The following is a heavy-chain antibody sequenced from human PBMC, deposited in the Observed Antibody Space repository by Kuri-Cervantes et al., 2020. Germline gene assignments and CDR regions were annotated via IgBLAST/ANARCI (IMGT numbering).Heavy chain of an antibody. D-gene: IGHD5-18*01. CDR2: IKSKTDGGTT. V-gene: IGHV3-15*01. CDR3: AKVRKTRVGYSYGSGGFDY. CDR1: GFTFSNAW. J-gene: IGHJ4*02. Sequence: GESLKISCAASGFTFSNAWMSWVRQAPGKGLEWVGRIKSKTDGGTTDYAAPVKGRFTISRDDSKNTLYLQMNSLRAEDTAVYYCAKVRKTRVGYSYGSGGFDYWGQGTLVTVSS.